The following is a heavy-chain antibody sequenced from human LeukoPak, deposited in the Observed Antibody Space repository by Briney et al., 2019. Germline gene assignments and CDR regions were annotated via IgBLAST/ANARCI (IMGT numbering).Heavy chain of an antibody. CDR2: IHYSGST. CDR3: ARGGRVVGATPVLDY. J-gene: IGHJ4*02. V-gene: IGHV4-31*03. CDR1: GGSISRSNYY. Sequence: SETLSLTCTVSGGSISRSNYYWSWIRQHPVKGLEWIGYIHYSGSTYYKPSLKSRVTISVDTSKNQFSLKLSSVTAADTAVYYCARGGRVVGATPVLDYWGQGILVTVSS. D-gene: IGHD1-26*01.